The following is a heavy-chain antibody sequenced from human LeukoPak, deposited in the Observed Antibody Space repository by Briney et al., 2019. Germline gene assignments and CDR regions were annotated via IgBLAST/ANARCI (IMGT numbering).Heavy chain of an antibody. CDR3: ARRGLFGYSSGWPPSYGMDV. V-gene: IGHV4-34*01. CDR2: INHSGST. J-gene: IGHJ6*02. CDR1: GGSFSGYY. D-gene: IGHD6-19*01. Sequence: SETLSLTCAVYGGSFSGYYWSWIRQPPGKGLEWIGEINHSGSTNYNPSLKSRVTISVDTSKNQFSLKLSSVTAADTAVYYCARRGLFGYSSGWPPSYGMDVWGQGTTVTVSS.